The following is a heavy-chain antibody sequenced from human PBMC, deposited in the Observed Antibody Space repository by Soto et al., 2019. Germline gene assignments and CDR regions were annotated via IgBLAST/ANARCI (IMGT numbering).Heavy chain of an antibody. CDR2: IYHSGST. CDR3: ARRYGGAVDF. V-gene: IGHV4-59*08. Sequence: QVQLQESGPGLVKPSETLSLTCTVSGGSISSYYWSWIRQPPGKGLEWIGYIYHSGSTNYNPSLTGRVTISLYTPKNRFALALSSATDAGAAVYECARRYGGAVDFGGQGSLVPVSP. CDR1: GGSISSYY. J-gene: IGHJ4*02. D-gene: IGHD3-10*01.